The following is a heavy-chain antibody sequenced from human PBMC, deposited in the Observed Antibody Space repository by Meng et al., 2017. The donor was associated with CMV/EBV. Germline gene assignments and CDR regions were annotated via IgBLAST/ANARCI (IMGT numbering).Heavy chain of an antibody. Sequence: GGSLRLSCAASGFTFSSYSMNWVRQAPGKGLEWVSYISSSSSTIYYADSVKGRFTISRDNANNSLYLQMNSLRTEDTAMYYCARQVDSSFFDYWGQGTLVTVSS. J-gene: IGHJ4*02. CDR1: GFTFSSYS. CDR3: ARQVDSSFFDY. D-gene: IGHD6-6*01. CDR2: ISSSSSTI. V-gene: IGHV3-48*04.